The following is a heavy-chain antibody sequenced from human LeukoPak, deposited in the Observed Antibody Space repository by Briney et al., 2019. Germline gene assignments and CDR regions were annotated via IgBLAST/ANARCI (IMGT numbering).Heavy chain of an antibody. Sequence: GGSLRLSCAASGFTFSTYSMSWVRQAPGKGLEWLSYINSRSDIIYYGRSVKGRFTVSRDNGKDSLYLQMNSLRDEDTAVYYCVRLYCSSSNCFRGDGFDIWGQGTVVTVSS. CDR1: GFTFSTYS. D-gene: IGHD2-2*01. CDR2: INSRSDII. CDR3: VRLYCSSSNCFRGDGFDI. V-gene: IGHV3-48*02. J-gene: IGHJ3*02.